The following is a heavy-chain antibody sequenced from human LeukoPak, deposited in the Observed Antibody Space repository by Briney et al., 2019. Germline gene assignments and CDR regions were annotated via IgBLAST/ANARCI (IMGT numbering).Heavy chain of an antibody. CDR2: IYYSGST. J-gene: IGHJ4*02. Sequence: SETLSLTCTVSGGSISSSSYYWGWIRQPPGKGLEWIGSIYYSGSTYYNPSLKSRVTISVDTSKNQFSLKLSSVTAADTAVYYCARDRIAVAGRPFDYWGQGTLVTVSS. CDR3: ARDRIAVAGRPFDY. CDR1: GGSISSSSYY. D-gene: IGHD6-19*01. V-gene: IGHV4-39*02.